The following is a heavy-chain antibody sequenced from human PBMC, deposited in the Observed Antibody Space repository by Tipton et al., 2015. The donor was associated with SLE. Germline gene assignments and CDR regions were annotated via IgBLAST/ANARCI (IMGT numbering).Heavy chain of an antibody. CDR1: GGSMSSSDCY. V-gene: IGHV4-39*07. CDR3: ASGSYPGYFDY. Sequence: TLSLTCTVSGGSMSSSDCYWGWVRQSPGRGLEWIGSIYYSGSTCYNPSLKSRVTISVDTSKNQFSLKLSSVTAADTAVYYCASGSYPGYFDYWGQGTLVTVSS. J-gene: IGHJ4*02. CDR2: IYYSGST. D-gene: IGHD1-26*01.